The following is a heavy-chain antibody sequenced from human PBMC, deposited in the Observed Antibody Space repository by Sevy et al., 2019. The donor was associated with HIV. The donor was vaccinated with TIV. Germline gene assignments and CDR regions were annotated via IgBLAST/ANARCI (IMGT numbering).Heavy chain of an antibody. J-gene: IGHJ4*02. V-gene: IGHV3-66*01. CDR1: GFTVNSNY. D-gene: IGHD5-18*01. Sequence: GGSLRLSCAASGFTVNSNYMTWVRQAPGKGLEGVSVIHSDDTTYHADSVKDSFTISRDNSKNTLYLHMSSLRAEDTAVYYCARGKSGYGYALNYWGQGTLVTVSS. CDR3: ARGKSGYGYALNY. CDR2: IHSDDTT.